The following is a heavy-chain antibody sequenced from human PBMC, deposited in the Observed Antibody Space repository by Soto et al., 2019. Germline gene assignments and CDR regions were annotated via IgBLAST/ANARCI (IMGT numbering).Heavy chain of an antibody. J-gene: IGHJ4*02. D-gene: IGHD6-13*01. V-gene: IGHV3-30*18. Sequence: GGSLRLSCAASGFTFSSYGMYWVRQAPGKGLEWVAVISYDGSNKYYADSVKGRFTISRDNSKNTLYLQMNSLRAEDTAVYYCAKALIAAAGTGSYFDYWGQGALVTVSS. CDR2: ISYDGSNK. CDR3: AKALIAAAGTGSYFDY. CDR1: GFTFSSYG.